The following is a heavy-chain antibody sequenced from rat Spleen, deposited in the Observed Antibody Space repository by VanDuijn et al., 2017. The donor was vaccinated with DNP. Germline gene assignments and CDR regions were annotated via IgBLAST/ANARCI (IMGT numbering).Heavy chain of an antibody. D-gene: IGHD5-1*01. V-gene: IGHV4-2*01. CDR3: ATGSFDY. CDR1: GFNFNDYW. CDR2: INKDSSTI. Sequence: EVKLVESGGGLVQPGRSLKLSCAASGFNFNDYWMGWVRQAPGKGLEWIGEINKDSSTIKYTPSLKDKFTMSRDNAQNTLYLQMSKLGSEDTAIYYCATGSFDYWGQGVMVTVSS. J-gene: IGHJ2*01.